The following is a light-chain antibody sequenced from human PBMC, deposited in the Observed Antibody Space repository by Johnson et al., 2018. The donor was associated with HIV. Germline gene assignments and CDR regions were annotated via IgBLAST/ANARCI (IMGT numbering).Light chain of an antibody. Sequence: QSILTQPPSVSAAPGQRVSISCSGSSSNIGNNYVSWYQQVPGTAPKLLIYDNNKRPSGIPDRFSASQSGTSATLGITGLQTGAEADYYCGTWDSSLSAYVFGTGPKVTVL. J-gene: IGLJ1*01. CDR3: GTWDSSLSAYV. CDR2: DNN. CDR1: SSNIGNNY. V-gene: IGLV1-51*01.